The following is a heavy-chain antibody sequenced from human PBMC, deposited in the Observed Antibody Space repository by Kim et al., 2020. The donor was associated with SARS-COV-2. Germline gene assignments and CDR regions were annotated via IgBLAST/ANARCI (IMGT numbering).Heavy chain of an antibody. J-gene: IGHJ3*02. CDR2: INPNSGGT. CDR1: GYTFTGYY. Sequence: ASVKVSCKASGYTFTGYYMHWVRQAPGQGLEWMGRINPNSGGTNYAQKFQGRVTMTRDTSISTAYMELSRLRSDDTAVYYCARGYYYDSSGYVDNHAFDIWGQGTMVTVSS. V-gene: IGHV1-2*06. CDR3: ARGYYYDSSGYVDNHAFDI. D-gene: IGHD3-22*01.